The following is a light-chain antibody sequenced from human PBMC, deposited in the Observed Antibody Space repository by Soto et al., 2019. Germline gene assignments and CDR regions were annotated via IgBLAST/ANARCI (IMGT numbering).Light chain of an antibody. CDR3: SSYAGSNVLVV. V-gene: IGLV2-23*01. CDR2: EGS. Sequence: QSVLTQPGSVSRSPGQSITISCSGTSSDIGSYNLVSWYQQHPGKAPKVIIFEGSRLPSGVSSRFSGSKSGNTASLTISGLRPEDEADYYCSSYAGSNVLVVFGGGTKLTVL. CDR1: SSDIGSYNL. J-gene: IGLJ2*01.